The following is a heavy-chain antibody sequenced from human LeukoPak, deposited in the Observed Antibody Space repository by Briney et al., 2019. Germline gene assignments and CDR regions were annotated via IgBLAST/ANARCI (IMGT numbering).Heavy chain of an antibody. CDR2: IDYSGST. Sequence: SETLSLTCTVSGGSISSYSWSWIRQSPGKGLEWIGYIDYSGSTNYNPSLKSRVTISVDTSKNQFSLKLSSVTAADTAVYYCARDYSATWYFDYWGQGTLVTVSS. V-gene: IGHV4-59*01. CDR3: ARDYSATWYFDY. D-gene: IGHD4-11*01. CDR1: GGSISSYS. J-gene: IGHJ4*02.